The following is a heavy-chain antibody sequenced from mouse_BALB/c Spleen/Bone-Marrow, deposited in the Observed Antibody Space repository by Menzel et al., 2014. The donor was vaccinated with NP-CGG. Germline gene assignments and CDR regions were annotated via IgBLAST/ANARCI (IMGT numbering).Heavy chain of an antibody. CDR1: GFTFSDYY. D-gene: IGHD2-1*01. V-gene: IGHV5-12*02. CDR2: ISNGGGST. Sequence: DVHLVESGGGLVQPGGSLKLSCATSGFTFSDYYMYWVRQTPEKRLEWVAYISNGGGSTYYPDTVKGRFTISRDNAKNTLYLQMSRPKSEDTAMYYCARHLYGNYGAMDYWGQGTSVTVSS. J-gene: IGHJ4*01. CDR3: ARHLYGNYGAMDY.